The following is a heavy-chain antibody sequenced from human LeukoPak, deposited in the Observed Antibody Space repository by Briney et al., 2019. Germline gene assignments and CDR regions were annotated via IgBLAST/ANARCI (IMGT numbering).Heavy chain of an antibody. J-gene: IGHJ4*02. CDR3: ARGHYGVLAASYKWTPDY. CDR1: GFTFNTFN. V-gene: IGHV3-21*01. Sequence: PGGSLRLSCAASGFTFNTFNMSWVRQAPGKGLEWVSSITSGGDYIYYADSVKGRFTTSRDNAKNSLSLQLNSLRVEDTAVYYCARGHYGVLAASYKWTPDYWGQGTLVTVSS. D-gene: IGHD3-9*01. CDR2: ITSGGDYI.